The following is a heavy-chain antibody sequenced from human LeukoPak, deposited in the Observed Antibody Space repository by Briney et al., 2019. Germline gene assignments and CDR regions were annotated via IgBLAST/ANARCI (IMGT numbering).Heavy chain of an antibody. V-gene: IGHV1-8*02. Sequence: GASVKVSCKASGYTFTGYYMHWVRQAPGQGLEWMGRMNPNSGNTGYAQKFQGRVTMTRNTSISTAYMELSSLRSEDTAVYYCARGDYFDWPEPLDYWGQGTLVTVSS. CDR2: MNPNSGNT. J-gene: IGHJ4*02. CDR3: ARGDYFDWPEPLDY. CDR1: GYTFTGYY. D-gene: IGHD3-9*01.